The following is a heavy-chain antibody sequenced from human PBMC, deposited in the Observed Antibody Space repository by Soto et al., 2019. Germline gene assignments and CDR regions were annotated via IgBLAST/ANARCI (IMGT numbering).Heavy chain of an antibody. Sequence: SLTCTVSGGSISSYYWSWIRQPAGKGLEWIGRIYTSGSTNYNPSLKSRVTMSVDTSKNQFSLKLSSVTAADTAVYYCARDGRLGSSSPYYYYYGMDVWGQGTTVTVSS. J-gene: IGHJ6*02. CDR1: GGSISSYY. V-gene: IGHV4-4*07. CDR3: ARDGRLGSSSPYYYYYGMDV. CDR2: IYTSGST. D-gene: IGHD6-6*01.